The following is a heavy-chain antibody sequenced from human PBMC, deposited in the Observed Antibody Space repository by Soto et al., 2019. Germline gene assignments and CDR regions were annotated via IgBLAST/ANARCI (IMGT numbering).Heavy chain of an antibody. J-gene: IGHJ4*02. CDR2: LSGGGNRP. D-gene: IGHD6-19*01. CDR3: AKQAGYSSDPFDY. CDR1: GFAFSTFA. V-gene: IGHV3-23*01. Sequence: GGSLRLSCAASGFAFSTFAMSWVRQAPGKGLEWVSSLSGGGNRPYYAASVKGWITISRDNPKNTLYLQMNSLRAEDTAVYYCAKQAGYSSDPFDYWGQGTVVTVSS.